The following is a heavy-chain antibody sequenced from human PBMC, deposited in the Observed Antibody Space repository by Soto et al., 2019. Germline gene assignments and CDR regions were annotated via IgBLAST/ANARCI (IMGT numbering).Heavy chain of an antibody. CDR3: ASAAPLSTVSY. V-gene: IGHV3-23*01. Sequence: EVQLLESGGGLVQPGGSLRLSRAASGFTFSSYAMSWVRQAPGKGLEWVSVISDSGGTTYYADSVKGRFTISRDNAKNTQYLQMNSLRAEDTAVYYCASAAPLSTVSYWGQGTLVTVSS. CDR2: ISDSGGTT. J-gene: IGHJ4*02. D-gene: IGHD4-17*01. CDR1: GFTFSSYA.